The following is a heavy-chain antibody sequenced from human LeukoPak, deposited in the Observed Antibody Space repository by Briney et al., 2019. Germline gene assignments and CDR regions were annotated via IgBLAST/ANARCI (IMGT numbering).Heavy chain of an antibody. D-gene: IGHD1-26*01. J-gene: IGHJ4*02. CDR3: ARGLQWELPLAY. CDR1: GFTFSSYS. Sequence: GGSLRLSCAASGFTFSSYSMNWVRQAPGKGLEWVSYISGSSSTIYYADSVKGRFTISRDNAKNSLYLQMNSLRAEDTALYYCARGLQWELPLAYWGQGILVTVSS. CDR2: ISGSSSTI. V-gene: IGHV3-48*01.